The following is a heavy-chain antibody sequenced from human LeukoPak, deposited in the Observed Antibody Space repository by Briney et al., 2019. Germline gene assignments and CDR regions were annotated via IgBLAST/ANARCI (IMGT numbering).Heavy chain of an antibody. CDR3: ATDMPEGWPMRIFDC. J-gene: IGHJ4*02. CDR2: ISSGADYI. D-gene: IGHD2-2*01. CDR1: GFIFSSYG. Sequence: GGSLRLSCAASGFIFSSYGMNWVRQAPGKGLEWVSSISSGADYIYYGDSVRGRFTISRDNAKKSLYLQMNNLRAEDTALYYCATDMPEGWPMRIFDCWGQGTLVTVSS. V-gene: IGHV3-21*01.